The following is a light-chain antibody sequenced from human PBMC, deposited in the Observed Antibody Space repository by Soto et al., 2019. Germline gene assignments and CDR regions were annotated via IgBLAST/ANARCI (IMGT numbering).Light chain of an antibody. CDR3: QQYYTTPRT. J-gene: IGKJ1*01. Sequence: DIVMTQSPASLAVSLGERATINCKSSQSVLYTSNNKNYLAWYQQKPGHPPKVLIYWASTHESRVPDRFSGSGSGTDFTLTTSSLQAEDVAVYFCQQYYTTPRTFGQGTKVEIK. V-gene: IGKV4-1*01. CDR2: WAS. CDR1: QSVLYTSNNKNY.